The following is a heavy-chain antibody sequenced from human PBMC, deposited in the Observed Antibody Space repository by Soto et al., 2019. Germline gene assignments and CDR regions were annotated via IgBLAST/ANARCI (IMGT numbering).Heavy chain of an antibody. CDR3: ARESAALNWFDP. Sequence: PXXSLRLSCAASGFTFSSYSMNWVRQAPGKGLEWVSYISSSSSTIYYADSVKGRFTISRDNAKNSLYLQMNSLRDEDTAVYYCARESAALNWFDPWGQGTLVTVSS. V-gene: IGHV3-48*02. CDR1: GFTFSSYS. D-gene: IGHD2-2*01. J-gene: IGHJ5*02. CDR2: ISSSSSTI.